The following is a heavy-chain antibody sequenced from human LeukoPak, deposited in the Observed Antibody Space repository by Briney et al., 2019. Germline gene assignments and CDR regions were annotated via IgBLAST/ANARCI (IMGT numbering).Heavy chain of an antibody. D-gene: IGHD5-12*01. V-gene: IGHV4-39*07. Sequence: PSETLSLTCAVSGGSISSSSYYWGWIRQPPGKGLEWIGNIYYRGSTYYNPSLKSRVTISVDTSKNQFSLKLSSVTAADTAVYYCARVEDTIVATVFDYWGQGTPVTVSS. CDR1: GGSISSSSYY. CDR2: IYYRGST. J-gene: IGHJ4*02. CDR3: ARVEDTIVATVFDY.